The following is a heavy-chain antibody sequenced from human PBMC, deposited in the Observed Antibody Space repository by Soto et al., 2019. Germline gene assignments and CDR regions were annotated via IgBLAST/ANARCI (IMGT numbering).Heavy chain of an antibody. J-gene: IGHJ5*02. CDR3: ATPYPGYSSSSGGFDP. D-gene: IGHD6-13*01. CDR2: IYYSGST. CDR1: GGYIISSSYY. V-gene: IGHV4-39*01. Sequence: SETMSHTSTVSGGYIISSSYYWGWISQTPGKGLEWIGSIYYSGSTYYNPSLKSRVTISVDTSKNQFSLKLSSVTAADTAVYYCATPYPGYSSSSGGFDPGGQGTLVTVSS.